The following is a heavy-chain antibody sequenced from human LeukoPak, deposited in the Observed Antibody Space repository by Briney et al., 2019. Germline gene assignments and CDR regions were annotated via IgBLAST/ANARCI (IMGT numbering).Heavy chain of an antibody. CDR3: ARHQGSTWDEYYFDF. J-gene: IGHJ4*02. V-gene: IGHV4-4*07. Sequence: SETLSLTCTVSGGSISSYYWSWIRQPAGKGLEWIGHISTSGSTNYNPSLKSRVTMSVDTSKNQFSLKLTSVTAPDTAVYYCARHQGSTWDEYYFDFWGQGTLVTVSS. CDR1: GGSISSYY. D-gene: IGHD6-13*01. CDR2: ISTSGST.